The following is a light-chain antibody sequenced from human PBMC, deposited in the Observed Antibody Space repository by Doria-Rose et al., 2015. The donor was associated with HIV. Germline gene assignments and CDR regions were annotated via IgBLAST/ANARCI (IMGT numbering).Light chain of an antibody. CDR2: WAS. J-gene: IGKJ3*01. V-gene: IGKV4-1*01. CDR3: QQYYDTPS. CDR1: QSLLYTSKNY. Sequence: TQSPESLGMSLGERATLNCKSNQSLLYTSKNYLAWYQQKPGQPPKLFIYWASTRQSGVPARFSGSGSGTDFTLTISSLEAEDVAVYYCQQYYDTPSFGPGTTVDIK.